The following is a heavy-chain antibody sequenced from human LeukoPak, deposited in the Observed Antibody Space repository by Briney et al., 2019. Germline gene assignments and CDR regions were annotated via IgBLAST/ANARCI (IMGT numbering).Heavy chain of an antibody. CDR2: ISAYNGNT. V-gene: IGHV1-18*01. CDR3: ASIRRYCSSTSCSMAFDY. CDR1: GYTFTSYG. J-gene: IGHJ4*02. Sequence: ASVKVSCKASGYTFTSYGISWVRQAPGQGLEWMGWISAYNGNTNYAQKLQGRVTMTTDTSTSTAYMELRSLRSDDTAVYYCASIRRYCSSTSCSMAFDYWGQGTLVTVSS. D-gene: IGHD2-2*01.